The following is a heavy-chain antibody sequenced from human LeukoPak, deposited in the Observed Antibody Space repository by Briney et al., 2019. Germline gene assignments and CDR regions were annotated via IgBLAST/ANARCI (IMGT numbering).Heavy chain of an antibody. CDR1: GYTFTGYY. V-gene: IGHV1-18*04. Sequence: ASVKVSCKASGYTFTGYYMHWVRQAPGQGLEWMGWISPYNGHTNYAQKLQGRVTMTTDTSTTTAYMELRSLRSDDTAVYYCAREGDGYRGNSRAFDPWGQGTLVTVSS. CDR3: AREGDGYRGNSRAFDP. J-gene: IGHJ5*02. CDR2: ISPYNGHT. D-gene: IGHD5-24*01.